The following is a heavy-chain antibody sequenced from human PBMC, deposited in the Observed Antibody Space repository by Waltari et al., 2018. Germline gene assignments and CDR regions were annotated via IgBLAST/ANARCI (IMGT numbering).Heavy chain of an antibody. J-gene: IGHJ3*02. V-gene: IGHV4-4*02. CDR2: VYHSGPT. D-gene: IGHD3-22*01. CDR1: GGSISSRYW. CDR3: VNHYETRGYGAFDI. Sequence: QVQLQESGPGLVKPSEILSLTCAVSGGSISSRYWWSWVRQTPGKGLEWIGDVYHSGPTNYNPSLKSRVTISVDKSKNQFSLKLSSVTAADTAVYFCVNHYETRGYGAFDIWGQGTMVTVSS.